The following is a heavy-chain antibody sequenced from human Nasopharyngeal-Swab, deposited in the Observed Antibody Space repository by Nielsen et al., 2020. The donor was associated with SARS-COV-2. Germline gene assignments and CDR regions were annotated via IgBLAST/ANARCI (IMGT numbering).Heavy chain of an antibody. D-gene: IGHD3-10*01. J-gene: IGHJ6*02. CDR3: ARGEVWGVIILHYYYYYGMDV. V-gene: IGHV1-69*01. CDR2: IIPIFGTA. Sequence: WVRQAPGQGLEWMGGIIPIFGTANYAQKFQGRVTITADESTSTAYMELSSLRSEDTAVYYCARGEVWGVIILHYYYYYGMDVWGQGTTVTVSS.